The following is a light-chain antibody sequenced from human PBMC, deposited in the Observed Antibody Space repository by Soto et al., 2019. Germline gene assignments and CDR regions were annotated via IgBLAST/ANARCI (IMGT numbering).Light chain of an antibody. V-gene: IGLV2-14*03. J-gene: IGLJ1*01. CDR2: DVS. CDR1: SSDVGGYHY. Sequence: QSALTQPASVSGSPGQPITISCTGTSSDVGGYHYVSWYQQHPGKAPKLILYDVSSRPSGVSKRFPGCKSGNTASLTISGLQAEDGAEYFFSSYPRGRTSYVCGTGTKVTVL. CDR3: SSYPRGRTSYV.